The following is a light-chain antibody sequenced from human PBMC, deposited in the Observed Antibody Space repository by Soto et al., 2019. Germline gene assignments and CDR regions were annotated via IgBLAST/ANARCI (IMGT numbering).Light chain of an antibody. Sequence: QSALTQPASVSGSPGQSITISCTGTSSDVGAYNYVSWYQQYPGKAPKLMIYDVTNRPSGVSNRFSGSKSGNTASLTISGLQAEDEAEYYCSSHTSSSTLVLFGGGTKLTVL. CDR3: SSHTSSSTLVL. CDR2: DVT. V-gene: IGLV2-14*01. CDR1: SSDVGAYNY. J-gene: IGLJ3*02.